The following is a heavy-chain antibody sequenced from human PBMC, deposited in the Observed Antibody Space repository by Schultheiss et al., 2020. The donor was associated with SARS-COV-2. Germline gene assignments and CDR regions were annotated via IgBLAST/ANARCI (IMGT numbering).Heavy chain of an antibody. CDR3: ATGSGGI. CDR2: INHSGST. Sequence: GSLRLSCAVYGGSFSGYYWSWIRQPPGKGLEWIGEINHSGSTNYNPSLKSRVTISVDTSKNQFSLKLSSVTAADTAVYYCATGSGGIWGQGTMVTVSS. CDR1: GGSFSGYY. V-gene: IGHV4-34*01. J-gene: IGHJ3*02. D-gene: IGHD3-10*01.